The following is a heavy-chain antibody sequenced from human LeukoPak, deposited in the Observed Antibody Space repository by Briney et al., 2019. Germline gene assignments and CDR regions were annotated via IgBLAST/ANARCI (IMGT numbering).Heavy chain of an antibody. CDR3: ARGCYYFRGGGYYYCYGMDV. V-gene: IGHV1-2*04. CDR1: GYTFTNYA. D-gene: IGHD3-22*01. Sequence: ASVKVSCKASGYTFTNYAISWVRQAPGQGLEWMGWINPNSGGTNYAQKFQGWVTITRDTSISTAYMELSRLRSDDTAVYYCARGCYYFRGGGYYYCYGMDVWGQGTTVTVSS. CDR2: INPNSGGT. J-gene: IGHJ6*02.